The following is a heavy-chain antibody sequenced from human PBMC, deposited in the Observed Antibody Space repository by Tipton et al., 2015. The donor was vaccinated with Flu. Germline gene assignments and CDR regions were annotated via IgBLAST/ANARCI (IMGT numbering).Heavy chain of an antibody. CDR3: AKDLWGVYDTPARTGGHFDY. D-gene: IGHD3-16*01. J-gene: IGHJ4*02. CDR1: GFTFDDYA. CDR2: ISWNSGSI. V-gene: IGHV3-9*01. Sequence: SLRLSCAASGFTFDDYAMHWVRQAPGKGLEWVSGISWNSGSIGYADSVKGRFTISRDNAKNSLYLQMNSLRAEDTALYYCAKDLWGVYDTPARTGGHFDYWGQGTLVTVSS.